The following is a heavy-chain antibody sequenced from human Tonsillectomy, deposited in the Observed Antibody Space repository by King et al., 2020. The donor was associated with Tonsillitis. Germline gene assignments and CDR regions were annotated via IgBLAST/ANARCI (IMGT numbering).Heavy chain of an antibody. J-gene: IGHJ4*02. CDR2: ISSSGGST. V-gene: IGHV3-23*04. CDR1: GFTFSSYA. CDR3: AKVSWIQLWLSYFDY. D-gene: IGHD5-18*01. Sequence: VQLVESGGGLVQPGGSLRLSCAASGFTFSSYAMSWVRQVPGKGLEWVSAISSSGGSTYYADSVKGRFTISGDNSKNTLYLQMNSLRAEDTAVYYCAKVSWIQLWLSYFDYWGPGTLVTVSS.